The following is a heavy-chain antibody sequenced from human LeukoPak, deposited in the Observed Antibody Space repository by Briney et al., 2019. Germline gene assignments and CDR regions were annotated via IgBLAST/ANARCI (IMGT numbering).Heavy chain of an antibody. CDR1: GFTFSSHG. D-gene: IGHD1-26*01. CDR3: AREGLSGSTYFYDY. Sequence: PGGSLRLSCAASGFTFSSHGMYWVRQAPGKGLEWVAVIWYDGSNKYYADSVKGRFTISRDNSKNTLYLQMNSLRAEDTAVYYCAREGLSGSTYFYDYWGQGTLVTVSS. V-gene: IGHV3-33*01. J-gene: IGHJ4*02. CDR2: IWYDGSNK.